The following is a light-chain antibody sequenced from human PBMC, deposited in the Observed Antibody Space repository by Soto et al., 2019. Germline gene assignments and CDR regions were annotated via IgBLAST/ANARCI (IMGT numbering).Light chain of an antibody. V-gene: IGLV2-14*01. Sequence: QSALTQPASVSGSPGQSITISCTGTSSDVGGYNYVSWYQQHPGKAPKLMIYEVSNRPSGVSNRFSGSKSGNTASLVISGLRSEDEAEYYCAAWDDSLGGFYVFGTGTKLTVL. J-gene: IGLJ1*01. CDR3: AAWDDSLGGFYV. CDR2: EVS. CDR1: SSDVGGYNY.